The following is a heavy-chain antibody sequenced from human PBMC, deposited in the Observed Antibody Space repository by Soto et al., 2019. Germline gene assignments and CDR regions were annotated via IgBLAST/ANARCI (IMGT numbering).Heavy chain of an antibody. CDR3: ARVISMTRREGMVV. D-gene: IGHD3-22*01. CDR2: IGGSSTYI. Sequence: QVQLVESGGGLGKPGGSLRLSCAASGFTFSDYYMSWIRQAPGKGLEWVSYIGGSSTYINYVDAMKGRFTVSRDNAKNSVLLEMAVMRDEVTSVCESARVISMTRREGMVVWVNGNIVTVSS. V-gene: IGHV3-11*05. J-gene: IGHJ6*01. CDR1: GFTFSDYY.